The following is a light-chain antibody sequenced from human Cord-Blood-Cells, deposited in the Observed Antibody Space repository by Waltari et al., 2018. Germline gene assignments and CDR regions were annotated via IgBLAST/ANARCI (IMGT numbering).Light chain of an antibody. CDR1: SSDVGGYNY. CDR2: DSN. CDR3: SSYTSSSSWV. Sequence: QSALTTPAPLSGSPGQSINISCPGTSSDVGGYNYFSWYQQHPGKAPKLMIYDSNNRPSGVSNRFSGSKSGNTASLTISGLQAEDEADYYCSSYTSSSSWVFGGGTKLTVL. J-gene: IGLJ3*02. V-gene: IGLV2-14*01.